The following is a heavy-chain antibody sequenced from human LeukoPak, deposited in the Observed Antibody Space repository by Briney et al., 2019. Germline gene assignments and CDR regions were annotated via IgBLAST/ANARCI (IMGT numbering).Heavy chain of an antibody. CDR2: IRYDGSNK. CDR1: GFTFSSYG. D-gene: IGHD5-18*01. CDR3: AKIVDTAMVPFDY. V-gene: IGHV3-30*02. J-gene: IGHJ4*02. Sequence: PGGSLRLSCAASGFTFSSYGMHWVRQAPGKGLERVAFIRYDGSNKYYADSVKGRFTISRDNSKNTLYLQMNSLRAEDTAVYYCAKIVDTAMVPFDYWGQGTLVTVSS.